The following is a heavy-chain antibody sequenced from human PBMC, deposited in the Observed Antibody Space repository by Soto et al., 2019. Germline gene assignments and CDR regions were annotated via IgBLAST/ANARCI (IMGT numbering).Heavy chain of an antibody. CDR1: GGSISSYY. D-gene: IGHD3-10*01. Sequence: QVQLQESGPGLVKPSETLSLTCTVSGGSISSYYWSWIRQPPWKGLEWIGYIYYSGSTNYNPSLKSIGCISVDTSKNQSSRKLSSVTAADAAVYYCARVWGGAFDFWGQGTMVTVSS. CDR3: ARVWGGAFDF. J-gene: IGHJ3*01. V-gene: IGHV4-59*01. CDR2: IYYSGST.